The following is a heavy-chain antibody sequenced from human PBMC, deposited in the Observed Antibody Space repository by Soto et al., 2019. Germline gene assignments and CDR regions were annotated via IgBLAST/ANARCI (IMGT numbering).Heavy chain of an antibody. Sequence: GGSLRLSCAASGFTFSSYEMNWVRQAPGKGLEWVSYISSSGSTIYYADSVKGRFTISRDNAKNSLYLQMNSLRAEDTAVYYCASSKSGDIVVVPAFDYWGQGTLVTVSS. CDR1: GFTFSSYE. CDR2: ISSSGSTI. CDR3: ASSKSGDIVVVPAFDY. J-gene: IGHJ4*02. D-gene: IGHD2-2*01. V-gene: IGHV3-48*03.